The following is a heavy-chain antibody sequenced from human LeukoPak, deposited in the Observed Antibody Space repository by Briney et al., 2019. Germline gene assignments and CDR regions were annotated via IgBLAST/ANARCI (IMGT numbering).Heavy chain of an antibody. CDR1: GFTFSSYA. V-gene: IGHV3-30*04. CDR3: ARDSSSIAVAGTTN. Sequence: GGSLRLSCAASGFTFSSYAMHWVRQAPGKGLEWVAVISYDGSNKYYADSVKGRFTISRDNSKNTLYLQMNSLRAEDTAVYYCARDSSSIAVAGTTNWGQGTLVTVSS. D-gene: IGHD6-19*01. CDR2: ISYDGSNK. J-gene: IGHJ4*02.